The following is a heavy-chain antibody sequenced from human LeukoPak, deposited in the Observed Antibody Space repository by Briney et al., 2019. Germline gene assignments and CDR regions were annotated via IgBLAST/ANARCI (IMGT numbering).Heavy chain of an antibody. CDR2: ITGSTSRI. J-gene: IGHJ3*02. Sequence: GGSLRLSCAASGFTFSNYSMNWVRQAPGKGLEWVSSITGSTSRIYYYADSVRGRFTISRDNAKSALYLQMNSLRAEDTAIYYCARDFYDGSGTTDAFDIWGQGTMVTVSS. CDR1: GFTFSNYS. CDR3: ARDFYDGSGTTDAFDI. V-gene: IGHV3-21*01. D-gene: IGHD3-22*01.